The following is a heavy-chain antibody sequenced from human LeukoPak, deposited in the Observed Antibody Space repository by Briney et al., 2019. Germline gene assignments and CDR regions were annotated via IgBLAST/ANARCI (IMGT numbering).Heavy chain of an antibody. CDR1: GFTFSSYA. Sequence: GGSLRLSCAASGFTFSSYAMSWVRQAPGKGLEWVSAISGSGGSTYYADSVKGRFTISRDNSKNTLYLQMNSLRAEDTAVYYCAKDPHEYYYDSSGYYYPGDYWGQGTLVTVSS. CDR3: AKDPHEYYYDSSGYYYPGDY. V-gene: IGHV3-23*01. CDR2: ISGSGGST. J-gene: IGHJ4*02. D-gene: IGHD3-22*01.